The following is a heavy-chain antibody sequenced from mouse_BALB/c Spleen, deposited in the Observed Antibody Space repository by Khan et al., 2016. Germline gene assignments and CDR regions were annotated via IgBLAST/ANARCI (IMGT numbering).Heavy chain of an antibody. CDR1: GFSLTGYG. CDR3: ARVWGDY. Sequence: VELVESGPGLVAPSQSLSITCTVAGFSLTGYGVNWVRQPPGKGLEWLGMIWGDGSTDYNSALNSRLSISKDNSKSQVFLKMNSLETDYTARFYCARVWGDYWGQGTSVTVSS. J-gene: IGHJ4*01. V-gene: IGHV2-6-7*01. D-gene: IGHD1-1*02. CDR2: IWGDGST.